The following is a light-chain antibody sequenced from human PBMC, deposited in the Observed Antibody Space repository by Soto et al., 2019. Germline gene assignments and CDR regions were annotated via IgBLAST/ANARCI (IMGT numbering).Light chain of an antibody. V-gene: IGLV9-49*01. CDR1: SGYSNYK. CDR2: VGTGGLVG. CDR3: GADHGSGSNFVVV. J-gene: IGLJ2*01. Sequence: QAVVTQPPSASASLGASVTLTCTLSSGYSNYKVDWYQQRPGKGPRFVMRVGTGGLVGSKGDGIPDRFSVLGSGLNRYLTIKNIQEEDESDYHCGADHGSGSNFVVVFGGGTKVTVL.